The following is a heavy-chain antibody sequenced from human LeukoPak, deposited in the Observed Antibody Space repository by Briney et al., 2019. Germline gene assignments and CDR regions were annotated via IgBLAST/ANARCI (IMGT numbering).Heavy chain of an antibody. CDR3: ARTGIPDY. D-gene: IGHD6-13*01. J-gene: IGHJ4*02. CDR1: GGSFSCYY. CDR2: INHSGST. V-gene: IGHV4-34*01. Sequence: SETLSLTCAVYGGSFSCYYWSWIRQPPGKGLEWIGEINHSGSTNYNPSLKSRVTISVDTSKNQFSLKLSSVTAADTAVYYCARTGIPDYWGQGTLVTVSS.